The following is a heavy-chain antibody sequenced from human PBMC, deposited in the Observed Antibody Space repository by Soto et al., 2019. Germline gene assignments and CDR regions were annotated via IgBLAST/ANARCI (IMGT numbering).Heavy chain of an antibody. Sequence: SENLYLSSKPSGVCFHHLYWLWLRQPPGKGLEWVGHVHYSGSTNYSPSLNSRATISLDTSKSQLSLKLRSVTAADTAMYFCARGVDYYATSGYFSFDSWGPG. J-gene: IGHJ4*02. V-gene: IGHV4-59*11. CDR1: GVCFHHLY. D-gene: IGHD3-16*01. CDR3: ARGVDYYATSGYFSFDS. CDR2: VHYSGST.